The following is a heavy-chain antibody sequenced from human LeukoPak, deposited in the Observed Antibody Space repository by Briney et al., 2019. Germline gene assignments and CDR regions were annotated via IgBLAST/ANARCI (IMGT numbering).Heavy chain of an antibody. Sequence: SVKVSCKASGGTFSSYAISWVRQAPGQGLEGMGRIIPIFGIANYAQKFQGRVTITADKSTSTAYMELSSLRSEDTAVYYCAREGVPEYYFDYWGQGTLVTVSS. J-gene: IGHJ4*02. V-gene: IGHV1-69*04. CDR2: IIPIFGIA. CDR1: GGTFSSYA. CDR3: AREGVPEYYFDY. D-gene: IGHD1-14*01.